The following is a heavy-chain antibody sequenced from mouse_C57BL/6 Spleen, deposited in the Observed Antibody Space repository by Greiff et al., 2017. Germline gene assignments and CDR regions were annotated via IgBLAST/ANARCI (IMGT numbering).Heavy chain of an antibody. V-gene: IGHV2-5*01. CDR3: ALDYDDYAMDY. J-gene: IGHJ4*01. D-gene: IGHD2-4*01. CDR1: GFSLTSYG. Sequence: QVQLQQSGPGLVQPSQSLSITCTVSGFSLTSYGVHWVRQSPGKGLEWLGVIWRGGSTDYNAASMSRLSITKDNSKSQVFFKMNSLQADDTAIYYCALDYDDYAMDYWGQGTSVTVSS. CDR2: IWRGGST.